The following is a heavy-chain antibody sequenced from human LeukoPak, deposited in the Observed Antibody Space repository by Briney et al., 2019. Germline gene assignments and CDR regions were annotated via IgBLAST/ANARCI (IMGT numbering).Heavy chain of an antibody. D-gene: IGHD3-22*01. Sequence: SETLSLTCSVSGGSISSHYWSWIRQPPGKGLEWIGYIYYSGSTYYNPSLQSRVTISVDTSKNQFSLRLSSVTAADTAVYYCARLRAYYYDSSGYYNFDFWGQGTLVTVSS. CDR2: IYYSGST. CDR1: GGSISSHY. V-gene: IGHV4-59*08. J-gene: IGHJ4*02. CDR3: ARLRAYYYDSSGYYNFDF.